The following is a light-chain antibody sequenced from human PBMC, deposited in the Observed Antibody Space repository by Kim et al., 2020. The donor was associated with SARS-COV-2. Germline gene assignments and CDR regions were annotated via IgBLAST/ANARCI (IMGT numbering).Light chain of an antibody. J-gene: IGKJ2*01. CDR2: AAS. Sequence: ASVEDRVTITCRRSQSISSYIKWYQQSPGKAPKLLIYAASSLQSGVPSRFSGSGSGTDFTLTISSLQPEDFATYYCQQSYSTPHTFGQGTKLEI. V-gene: IGKV1-39*01. CDR1: QSISSY. CDR3: QQSYSTPHT.